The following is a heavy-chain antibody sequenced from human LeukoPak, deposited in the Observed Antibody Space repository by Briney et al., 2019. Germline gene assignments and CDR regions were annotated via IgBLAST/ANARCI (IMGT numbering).Heavy chain of an antibody. Sequence: SGGSLRLSCAASGFTFEEYGMSWVRQAPGKGLEWVAGINWNGDSTGYADSVKGRFTISRDNAKNSLFLQMNSLRAEDTAVYYCARVLGGSGSYSYFDYWGQGTLVTVSS. J-gene: IGHJ4*02. CDR3: ARVLGGSGSYSYFDY. CDR2: INWNGDST. V-gene: IGHV3-20*04. D-gene: IGHD3-10*01. CDR1: GFTFEEYG.